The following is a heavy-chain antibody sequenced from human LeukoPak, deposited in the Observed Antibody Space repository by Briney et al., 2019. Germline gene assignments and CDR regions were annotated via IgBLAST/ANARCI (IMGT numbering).Heavy chain of an antibody. D-gene: IGHD3-22*01. CDR1: GFTFSSYS. CDR3: AKGPFFYYDASGYNYFDC. V-gene: IGHV3-21*04. Sequence: PGGSLRLSCAASGFTFSSYSMNWVRQAPGKGLEWVSSISSSSSYIYYADSVKGRFTISRDNSKNTLYVQMNSLRAEDTAIYYCAKGPFFYYDASGYNYFDCWGPGALVTVSS. CDR2: ISSSSSYI. J-gene: IGHJ4*02.